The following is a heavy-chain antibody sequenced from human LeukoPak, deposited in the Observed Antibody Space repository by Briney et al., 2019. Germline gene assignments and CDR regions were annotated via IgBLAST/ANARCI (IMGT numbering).Heavy chain of an antibody. CDR1: GYSFTSYW. CDR2: IYPGESET. CDR3: AKLGAYSSSWYGFFDY. J-gene: IGHJ4*02. D-gene: IGHD6-13*01. V-gene: IGHV5-51*01. Sequence: GESLKISCKGSGYSFTSYWIGWVRQMPGKGLEWMGIIYPGESETRYSPSVQGQVTISADKSITTAYLQWSSLKASDTAMYYCAKLGAYSSSWYGFFDYWGQGTLVAVSS.